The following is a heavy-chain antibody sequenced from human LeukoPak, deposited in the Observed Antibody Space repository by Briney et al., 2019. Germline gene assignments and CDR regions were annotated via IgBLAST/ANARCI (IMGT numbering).Heavy chain of an antibody. D-gene: IGHD7-27*01. J-gene: IGHJ4*02. V-gene: IGHV3-48*01. Sequence: GRSLRLSCAASGFTFSSYSMNWVRQAPGKGLEWVSYISSSSSTIYYADSVKGRFTISRDNAKNSLYLQMNSLRAEDTAVYYCARDELGNFDYWGQGTLVTVSS. CDR3: ARDELGNFDY. CDR2: ISSSSSTI. CDR1: GFTFSSYS.